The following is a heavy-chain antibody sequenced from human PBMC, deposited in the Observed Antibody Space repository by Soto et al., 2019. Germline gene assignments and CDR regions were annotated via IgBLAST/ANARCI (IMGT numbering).Heavy chain of an antibody. J-gene: IGHJ4*02. V-gene: IGHV1-24*01. Sequence: ASVKVSCKVSGYTLTELSMHWVRQAPGKGLEWMGGFDPEDGETIYAQKFQGRVTMTEDTSTDTAYMGLSSLRSEDTAVYYCATDRDSSGAFDYWGQGTLVTVS. CDR2: FDPEDGET. CDR1: GYTLTELS. D-gene: IGHD6-19*01. CDR3: ATDRDSSGAFDY.